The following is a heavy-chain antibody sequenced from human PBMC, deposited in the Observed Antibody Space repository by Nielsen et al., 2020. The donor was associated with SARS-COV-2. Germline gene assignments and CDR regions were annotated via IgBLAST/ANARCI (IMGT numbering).Heavy chain of an antibody. CDR2: ISSSSSYI. CDR1: GFTFSSYS. Sequence: GESLKISCAASGFTFSSYSMSWVRQAPGKGLEWVSSISSSSSYIYYADSVKGRFTISRDNAKNSLYLQMNSLRAEDTAVYYCARVPGGVLLWFGNYGMDVWGQGTTVTVSS. J-gene: IGHJ6*02. D-gene: IGHD3-10*01. CDR3: ARVPGGVLLWFGNYGMDV. V-gene: IGHV3-21*01.